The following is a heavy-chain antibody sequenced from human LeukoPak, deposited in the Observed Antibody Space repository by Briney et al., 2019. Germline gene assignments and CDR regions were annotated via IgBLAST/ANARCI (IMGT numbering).Heavy chain of an antibody. J-gene: IGHJ4*02. Sequence: GGSLRLSCAASGFTSSSFAMSWVRQAPGKGLEWVSAISGSGGSTYYADSVKGRFTISRDNSKNTLYLQMNILRAEDTAVYYCAKDLGRYRNNFFDYWGQGNLVTVSS. CDR2: ISGSGGST. CDR3: AKDLGRYRNNFFDY. D-gene: IGHD1-26*01. V-gene: IGHV3-23*01. CDR1: GFTSSSFA.